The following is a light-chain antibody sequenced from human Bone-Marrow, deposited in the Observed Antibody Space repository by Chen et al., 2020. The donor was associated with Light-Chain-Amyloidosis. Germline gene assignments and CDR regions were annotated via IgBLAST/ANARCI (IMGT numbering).Light chain of an antibody. CDR3: QVWDRSSDRPV. V-gene: IGLV3-21*02. J-gene: IGLJ3*02. CDR2: DDR. Sequence: SYVLTQPSSVSVAPGQTATIACGGNNIGSTSVHWYQQTPGQAPLLVVYDDRDRPSGIHERLSGSNSGNTATLTISRVEAGDEADYYCQVWDRSSDRPVFGGGTKLTVL. CDR1: NIGSTS.